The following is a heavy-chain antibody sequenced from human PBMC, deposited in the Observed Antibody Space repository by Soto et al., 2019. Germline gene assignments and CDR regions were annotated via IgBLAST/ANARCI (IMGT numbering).Heavy chain of an antibody. CDR1: GGTFSSHS. Sequence: VQLMQSGAEVKKPGSSVKVSCKASGGTFSSHSINWVRQAPGQGLEWMGGVISLFGTANYAHNFKGRVTITADPSTSTDYMELNSLRSDDTAVYYCAREVGYGDFSAALLAWGQGTLVTVSS. V-gene: IGHV1-69*01. CDR2: VISLFGTA. J-gene: IGHJ5*02. D-gene: IGHD4-17*01. CDR3: AREVGYGDFSAALLA.